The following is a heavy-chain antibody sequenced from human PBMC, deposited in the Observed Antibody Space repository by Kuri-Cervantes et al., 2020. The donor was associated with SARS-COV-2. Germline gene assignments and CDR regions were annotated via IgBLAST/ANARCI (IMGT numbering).Heavy chain of an antibody. CDR1: GSSISSGYY. J-gene: IGHJ6*02. Sequence: GSLRLSCAVSGSSISSGYYWGGIRQPAGRGLEWIGIMYHSGSAYYNPSLKSRVTIRVDTSKNQFSLKLSSVTPTDTAVYYCARLGITMIRVIHTAYYYGMDFWGQGTKVTVSS. V-gene: IGHV4-38-2*01. CDR3: ARLGITMIRVIHTAYYYGMDF. CDR2: MYHSGSA. D-gene: IGHD3-10*01.